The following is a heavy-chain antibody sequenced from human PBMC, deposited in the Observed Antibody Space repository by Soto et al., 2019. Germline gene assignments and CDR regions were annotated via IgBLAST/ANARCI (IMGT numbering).Heavy chain of an antibody. CDR3: AKGGGSDSKGWFDP. J-gene: IGHJ5*02. CDR1: GGSISSGGYS. Sequence: SEILSLTCAVSGGSISSGGYSLSWIRQPPGKGQEWIGYIYHSGSTYDNPSLKSRVTISVARSKNQFSLKQSSVTAADTPGDYFAKGGGSDSKGWFDPGGQGTLLTV. V-gene: IGHV4-30-2*01. D-gene: IGHD2-21*01. CDR2: IYHSGST.